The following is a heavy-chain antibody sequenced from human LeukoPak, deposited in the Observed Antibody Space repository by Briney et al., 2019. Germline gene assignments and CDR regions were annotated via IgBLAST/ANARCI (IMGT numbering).Heavy chain of an antibody. CDR3: ASSTGYYYGSGSTYIDY. CDR1: GGTFSSYA. CDR2: IIPILGKA. J-gene: IGHJ4*02. V-gene: IGHV1-69*04. D-gene: IGHD3-10*01. Sequence: SVKVSCKASGGTFSSYAISWVRQAPGQGLEWMGRIIPILGKANYAQKFQGRVTITADKSTSTAYMELSSLRSEDTAVYYCASSTGYYYGSGSTYIDYWGQGTLVTASS.